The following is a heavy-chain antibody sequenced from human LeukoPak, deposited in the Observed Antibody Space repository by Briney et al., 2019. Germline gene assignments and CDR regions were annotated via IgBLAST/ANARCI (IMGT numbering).Heavy chain of an antibody. CDR2: ISSSGSTI. CDR3: ARYRFVVGATDSFDM. V-gene: IGHV3-48*03. J-gene: IGHJ3*02. Sequence: GGSLRLSCAASGFTFSSYEMNWVRQAPGKGLEWVSYISSSGSTIYYADSVKGRFTISRDNAKNSLYLQMNSLRAEDTAVYYCARYRFVVGATDSFDMWGQGTTVTVSS. D-gene: IGHD1-26*01. CDR1: GFTFSSYE.